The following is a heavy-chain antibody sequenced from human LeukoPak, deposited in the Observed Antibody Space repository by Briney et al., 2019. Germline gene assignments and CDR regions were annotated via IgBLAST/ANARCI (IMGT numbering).Heavy chain of an antibody. CDR3: ARTGYSSGWYGGFDY. D-gene: IGHD6-19*01. Sequence: GESLKISCKASGYTFTTYWIGWVRQMPGKGLEWMGIIYPGDSDTRYSPSFQGQVTISADKSISTAYLLWSSLKASDVAMYYCARTGYSSGWYGGFDYWGRGTLVTVSS. CDR2: IYPGDSDT. J-gene: IGHJ4*02. V-gene: IGHV5-51*01. CDR1: GYTFTTYW.